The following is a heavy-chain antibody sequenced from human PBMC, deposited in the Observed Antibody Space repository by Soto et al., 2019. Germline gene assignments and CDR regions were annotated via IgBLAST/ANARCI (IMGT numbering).Heavy chain of an antibody. D-gene: IGHD4-17*01. Sequence: GGSLRLSCAASGFTFSSYGMHWVRQAPGKGLEWVAVIWYDGSNKYYADSVKGRFTISRDNSKNTLYLQMNSLRAEDTAVYYCARDVYDYGGNSEDAFDIWGQGTMVTVSS. V-gene: IGHV3-33*01. CDR1: GFTFSSYG. CDR3: ARDVYDYGGNSEDAFDI. CDR2: IWYDGSNK. J-gene: IGHJ3*02.